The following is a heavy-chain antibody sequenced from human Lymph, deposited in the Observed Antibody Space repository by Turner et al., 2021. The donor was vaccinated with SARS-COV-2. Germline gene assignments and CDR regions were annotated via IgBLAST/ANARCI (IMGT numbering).Heavy chain of an antibody. J-gene: IGHJ2*01. Sequence: ESGPGLVKPSQTLSLTCTVSGGSISSGGYYWSWIRQHPGKGLEWIGYIYYSGSTYHNPSLNSRVTISVDTSKNQFSLKLSSVTAADTAEYYCARGRSAAGFWYFDLWGRGTLVTVSS. CDR2: IYYSGST. CDR3: ARGRSAAGFWYFDL. D-gene: IGHD6-13*01. V-gene: IGHV4-31*03. CDR1: GGSISSGGYY.